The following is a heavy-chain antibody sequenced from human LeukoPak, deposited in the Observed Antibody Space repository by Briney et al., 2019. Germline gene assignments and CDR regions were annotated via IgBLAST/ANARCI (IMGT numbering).Heavy chain of an antibody. CDR2: IKQDGSEK. V-gene: IGHV3-7*01. CDR3: ARSNLRAGLEY. CDR1: GFTFSSYW. Sequence: GGSLRLSCAASGFTFSSYWMSWVRQAPGKGLEWVANIKQDGSEKYYVDSVKGRFTISRDNARNSLFLQMNSLRAEDTAVYYCARSNLRAGLEYWGQGTLVTVSS. J-gene: IGHJ4*02. D-gene: IGHD5-12*01.